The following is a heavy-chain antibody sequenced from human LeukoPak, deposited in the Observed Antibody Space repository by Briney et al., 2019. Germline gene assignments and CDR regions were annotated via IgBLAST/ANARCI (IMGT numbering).Heavy chain of an antibody. CDR3: ASKWFGELLSDY. V-gene: IGHV3-23*01. D-gene: IGHD3-10*01. CDR2: ISGSGGST. J-gene: IGHJ4*02. CDR1: GFTFSSYA. Sequence: GGSLRLSCAASGFTFSSYAMSWVRQAPGKGLEWVSAISGSGGSTYYADSVKGRFTISRDNSKNTLYLQMKSLRAEDTAVYYCASKWFGELLSDYWGQGTLVTVSS.